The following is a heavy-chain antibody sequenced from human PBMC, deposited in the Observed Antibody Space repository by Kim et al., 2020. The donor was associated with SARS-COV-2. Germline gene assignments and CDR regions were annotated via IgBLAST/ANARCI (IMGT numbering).Heavy chain of an antibody. Sequence: GESLKISCKGSGYSFTSYWIGWVRQMPGKGLEWMGIIYPRDSHTRYSPSFQGQVTISADKSISTAYLQLSSLKASDSAIYYCTRGDRSYSPLSNYYYYGM. J-gene: IGHJ6*01. CDR2: IYPRDSHT. V-gene: IGHV5-51*01. CDR1: GYSFTSYW. D-gene: IGHD5-18*01. CDR3: TRGDRSYSPLSNYYYYGM.